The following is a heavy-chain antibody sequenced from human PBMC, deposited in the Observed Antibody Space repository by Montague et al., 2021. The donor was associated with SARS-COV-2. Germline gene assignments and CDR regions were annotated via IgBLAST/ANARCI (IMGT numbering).Heavy chain of an antibody. V-gene: IGHV3-7*01. D-gene: IGHD6-19*01. CDR2: IEEDGSEK. CDR3: ARERQDSSGWSTYWYFDL. J-gene: IGHJ2*01. Sequence: SLRLSCAASGFTFSSYWMSWVRQAPGKGLEWVANIEEDGSEKYDXDSXKGLFTISRDNAKNSLSLQMNSLRAEATAVSYCARERQDSSGWSTYWYFDLWGRGTLVTVSS. CDR1: GFTFSSYW.